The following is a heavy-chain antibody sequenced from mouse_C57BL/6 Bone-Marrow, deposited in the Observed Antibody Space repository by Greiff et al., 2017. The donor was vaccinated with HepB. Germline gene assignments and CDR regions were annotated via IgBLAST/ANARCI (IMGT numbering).Heavy chain of an antibody. Sequence: EVQVVESGGGLVKPGGSLKLSCAASGFTFSSYAMSWVRQTPEKRLEWVATISDGGSYTYYPDNVKGRFTISRDNAKNNLYLQMSHLKSEDTAMYYCAREDVDGYWDYAMDYWGQGTSVTVSS. CDR3: AREDVDGYWDYAMDY. V-gene: IGHV5-4*01. D-gene: IGHD2-3*01. CDR2: ISDGGSYT. J-gene: IGHJ4*01. CDR1: GFTFSSYA.